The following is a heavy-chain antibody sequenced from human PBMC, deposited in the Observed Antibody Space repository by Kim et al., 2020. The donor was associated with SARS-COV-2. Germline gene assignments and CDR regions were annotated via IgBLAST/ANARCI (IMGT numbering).Heavy chain of an antibody. J-gene: IGHJ4*02. CDR3: ARVAYGSGSWYYFDY. Sequence: GGSLRLSCAASEFTFSDYYMSWIRQDPGKGLEWLSYISGSTDYTNYADSVKGRFTISRDNAKNSLYLQMNSLRAEDTAVYYCARVAYGSGSWYYFDYWGQGTLVTVSS. CDR1: EFTFSDYY. CDR2: ISGSTDYT. D-gene: IGHD3-10*01. V-gene: IGHV3-11*05.